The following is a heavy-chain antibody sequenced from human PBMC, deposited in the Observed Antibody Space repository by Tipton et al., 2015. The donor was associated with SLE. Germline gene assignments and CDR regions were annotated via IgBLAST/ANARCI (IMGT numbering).Heavy chain of an antibody. CDR2: AYHSGST. D-gene: IGHD5/OR15-5a*01. J-gene: IGHJ4*02. V-gene: IGHV4-38-2*02. CDR1: GYFISSGYY. CDR3: ARDRSSVSD. Sequence: TLSLTCAVSGYFISSGYYWGWIRQPPGKGLEWIGIAYHSGSTYYKPSLESRVTISIDTSKNQFSLKLTSVTAADTAVYFCARDRSSVSDWGQGTQVIVSP.